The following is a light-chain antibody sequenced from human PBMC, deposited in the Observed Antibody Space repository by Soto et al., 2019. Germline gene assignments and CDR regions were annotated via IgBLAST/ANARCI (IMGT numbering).Light chain of an antibody. CDR3: QQSDSIPYT. CDR1: QSIRSY. V-gene: IGKV1-39*01. Sequence: DIQITQSPSSLSASVGDRVTITCQASQSIRSYLNWYQQKPGKAPQVLIYAASSLQSGVPSRFSGSGYGTDFSLTITSLQPEDCATYYCQQSDSIPYTSGRGTRLEI. CDR2: AAS. J-gene: IGKJ2*01.